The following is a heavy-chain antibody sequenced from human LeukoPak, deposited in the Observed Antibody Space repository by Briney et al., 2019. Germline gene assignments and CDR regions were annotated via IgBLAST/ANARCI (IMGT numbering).Heavy chain of an antibody. CDR3: VASTGGGYYYYYMDV. CDR2: IRYDGSNK. V-gene: IGHV3-30*02. J-gene: IGHJ6*03. Sequence: GGSLRLSCAASGFTFSSYGMHWVRQAPGKGLEWVAFIRYDGSNKYYADSVKGRFTISRDNSKNTLYLQMNSLRAEDTAVYYCVASTGGGYYYYYMDVWGKGTTVTVSS. D-gene: IGHD3-16*01. CDR1: GFTFSSYG.